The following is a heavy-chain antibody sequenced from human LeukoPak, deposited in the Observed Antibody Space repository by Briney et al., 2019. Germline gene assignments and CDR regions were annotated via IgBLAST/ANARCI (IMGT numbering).Heavy chain of an antibody. CDR3: ARDPESNWGWDLDY. V-gene: IGHV3-23*01. Sequence: GGSLRLSCAASGFTFSSYAMSWVRQAPGKGLEWVSAISGSGGSTYYADSVKGRFTISRDNSKNTLYLQMNSLRAEDTAVYYCARDPESNWGWDLDYWGQGTLVTVSS. D-gene: IGHD7-27*01. CDR1: GFTFSSYA. CDR2: ISGSGGST. J-gene: IGHJ4*02.